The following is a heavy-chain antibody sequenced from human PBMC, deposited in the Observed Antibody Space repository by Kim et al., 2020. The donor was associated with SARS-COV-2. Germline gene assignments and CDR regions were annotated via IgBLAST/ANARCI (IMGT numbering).Heavy chain of an antibody. CDR2: IKSKTDGGTT. J-gene: IGHJ4*02. CDR3: TTSHYSYGHQFDY. V-gene: IGHV3-15*01. CDR1: GFTFSNAW. Sequence: GGSLRLSCAASGFTFSNAWMSWVRQAPGKGLEWVGRIKSKTDGGTTDYAAPVKGRFTISRDDSKNTLYLQMNSLKTEDTAVYYCTTSHYSYGHQFDYWGQGTLVTVSS. D-gene: IGHD5-18*01.